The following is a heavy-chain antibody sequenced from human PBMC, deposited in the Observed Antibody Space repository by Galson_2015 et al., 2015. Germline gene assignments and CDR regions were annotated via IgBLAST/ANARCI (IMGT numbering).Heavy chain of an antibody. V-gene: IGHV3-48*03. CDR3: ARELGSIKDDY. CDR2: ISSSGTII. D-gene: IGHD7-27*01. CDR1: GFTFSTYD. Sequence: SLRLSCAASGFTFSTYDMNWVRQAPGKGLEWVSYISSSGTIIYQAGSVKGRFTISRDNAKNSLYLQMNSLRAEDTAVYYCARELGSIKDDYWGQGTLATVSS. J-gene: IGHJ4*02.